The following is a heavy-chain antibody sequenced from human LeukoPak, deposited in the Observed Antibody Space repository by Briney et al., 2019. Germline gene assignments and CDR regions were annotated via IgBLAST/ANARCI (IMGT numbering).Heavy chain of an antibody. J-gene: IGHJ4*02. CDR2: ISYDGSKT. Sequence: GGSLRLSCAVSGLTFSSYGMHWVRQAPGKGLEWVTFISYDGSKTYFTDSVKGRFTISRDYSKNTLFLLMNSLRTEDKAVYYCARQHTNSWFFGFDFWGQGTLVTVSS. CDR1: GLTFSSYG. V-gene: IGHV3-30*03. D-gene: IGHD6-13*01. CDR3: ARQHTNSWFFGFDF.